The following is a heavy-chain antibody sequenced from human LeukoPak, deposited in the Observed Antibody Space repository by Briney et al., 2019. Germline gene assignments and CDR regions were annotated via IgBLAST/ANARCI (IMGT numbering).Heavy chain of an antibody. CDR2: IYPGDSDT. Sequence: GESLRISCKGSGYSFTNYWIGWVRQMPGKGLEWMGIIYPGDSDTKYSPSFQGQVTISADKSISTAYLQWSSVKASDTAMYYCAALAAAGTGYYYGLDVWGQGTTVTVSS. D-gene: IGHD6-13*01. J-gene: IGHJ6*02. CDR1: GYSFTNYW. CDR3: AALAAAGTGYYYGLDV. V-gene: IGHV5-51*01.